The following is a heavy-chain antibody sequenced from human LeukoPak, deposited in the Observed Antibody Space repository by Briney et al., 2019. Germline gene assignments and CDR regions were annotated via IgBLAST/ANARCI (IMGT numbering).Heavy chain of an antibody. J-gene: IGHJ4*02. CDR2: IKSKNVGGTT. V-gene: IGHV3-15*01. D-gene: IGHD3-10*01. Sequence: PGGSLRLSCAASGFTFSTAWMSRVRQAPGKGLEWVGRIKSKNVGGTTEFTAPVKGRFTISRDDSKNTVYLQMNSLRTEDTAVYYCITEYYGSAMYWGQGALVTVSS. CDR1: GFTFSTAW. CDR3: ITEYYGSAMY.